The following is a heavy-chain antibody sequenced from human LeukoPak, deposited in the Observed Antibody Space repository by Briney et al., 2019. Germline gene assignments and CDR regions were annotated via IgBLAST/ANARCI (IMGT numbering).Heavy chain of an antibody. V-gene: IGHV1-3*01. Sequence: ASVKVSCKASGYTFTSYAMHWVRQAPGQRLEWMGWINAGNGNTKYSQKFQGRVTITRDTSASTASMELSSLRSADTAVYYCARVENSGGKYGSNYFDYWGQGTLVTVSS. J-gene: IGHJ4*02. D-gene: IGHD4-23*01. CDR3: ARVENSGGKYGSNYFDY. CDR2: INAGNGNT. CDR1: GYTFTSYA.